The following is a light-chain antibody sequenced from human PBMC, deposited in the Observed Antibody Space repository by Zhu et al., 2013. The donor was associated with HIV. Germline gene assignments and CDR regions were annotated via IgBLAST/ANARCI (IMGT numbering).Light chain of an antibody. V-gene: IGKV1-5*01. J-gene: IGKJ4*01. CDR1: ESLSNK. CDR2: DAS. Sequence: DIQMTQSPSTLSTSIGDRVTITCRASESLSNKLAWYQQKSGKAPRLLIYDASTLGRGVPSRFSARGFGTEFTLTISSLQSDDFATYYCCQQYNSYSLTFGRRD. CDR3: QQYNSYSLT.